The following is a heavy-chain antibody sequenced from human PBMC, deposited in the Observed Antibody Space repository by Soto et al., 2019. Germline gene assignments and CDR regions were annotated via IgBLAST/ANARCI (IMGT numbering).Heavy chain of an antibody. J-gene: IGHJ4*02. V-gene: IGHV3-64*01. CDR1: GFTFSSYA. CDR2: ISSNGGST. D-gene: IGHD6-6*01. Sequence: GGSLRLSCAASGFTFSSYAMHWVRQAPGKGLEYVSAISSNGGSTYYANSVKGRFTISRDNSKNTLYLQMGSLRAEDMAVYYCARTFEYSSSSFDYWGQGTLVTVSS. CDR3: ARTFEYSSSSFDY.